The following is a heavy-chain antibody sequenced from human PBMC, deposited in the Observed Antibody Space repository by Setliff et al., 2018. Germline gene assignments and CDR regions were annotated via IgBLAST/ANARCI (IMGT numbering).Heavy chain of an antibody. J-gene: IGHJ6*02. CDR1: RFTFSSYA. CDR2: ISGSAGST. V-gene: IGHV3-23*01. Sequence: PGGSLRLSCAASRFTFSSYAMSWVRQAPGKGLEWVSAISGSAGSTYYADSVKGRFTISRDNSKNTLYLQMNSLRVEDTAVYYCARNWVTAQHYYYGMDVWGQGTTVTV. CDR3: ARNWVTAQHYYYGMDV. D-gene: IGHD2-21*02.